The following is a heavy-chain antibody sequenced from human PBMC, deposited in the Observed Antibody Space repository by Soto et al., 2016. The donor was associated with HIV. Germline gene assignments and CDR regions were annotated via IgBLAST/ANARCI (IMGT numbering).Heavy chain of an antibody. CDR2: FYSGST. CDR1: GAYVTSEIYY. J-gene: IGHJ4*02. V-gene: IGHV4-61*03. D-gene: IGHD2-15*01. CDR3: ACVRGPRXGFRYS. Sequence: QVQLRESGPGLVKPSETLSLTCSVSGAYVTSEIYYWTWIRQSPGKGLGWIGFYSGSTNYNPSLESRVTISVDTSTNHLSLRLTSLTAADTAVYFCACVRGPRXGFRYSWGQGTPWSPSPQ.